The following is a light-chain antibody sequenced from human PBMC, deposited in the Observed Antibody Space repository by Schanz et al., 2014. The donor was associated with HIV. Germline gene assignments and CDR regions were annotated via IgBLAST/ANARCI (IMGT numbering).Light chain of an antibody. J-gene: IGKJ2*01. Sequence: DIQVTQSPSSLSASVGDRVTITCRASQNIGNYLNWYQQQPGKAPKLLISGTSSLQRGVPSTFSGSGSGTPFTLTISDLRPEDFVSYYCQQSYTTPYTFGQGTKLQI. CDR2: GTS. V-gene: IGKV1-39*01. CDR3: QQSYTTPYT. CDR1: QNIGNY.